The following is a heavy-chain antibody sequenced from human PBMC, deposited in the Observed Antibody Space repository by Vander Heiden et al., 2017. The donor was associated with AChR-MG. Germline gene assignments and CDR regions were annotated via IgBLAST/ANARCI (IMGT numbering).Heavy chain of an antibody. CDR3: AKRRPPMVQGVIDI. CDR1: GFNSSSYA. CDR2: ISGSGGSP. D-gene: IGHD3-10*01. J-gene: IGHJ3*02. Sequence: EVQLLESGGGLVQPGGSLILSCAASGFNSSSYAMGWVRQAPEKGLECVSAISGSGGSPYYADSVKGRFTISRDNSKNTLYLQMNSLRAEDTAVYYCAKRRPPMVQGVIDIWGQGTMVTVSS. V-gene: IGHV3-23*01.